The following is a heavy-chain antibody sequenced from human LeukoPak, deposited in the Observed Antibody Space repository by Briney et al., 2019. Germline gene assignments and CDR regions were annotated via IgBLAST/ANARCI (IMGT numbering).Heavy chain of an antibody. CDR2: ISNSGTAI. J-gene: IGHJ1*01. D-gene: IGHD5-18*01. CDR1: GFTFGNYE. V-gene: IGHV3-48*03. Sequence: GGSLRLSCAASGFTFGNYEMNWVRQAPGKGLEWVSYISNSGTAIYYADSVKGRFTISRDNAKSSLYLQMNSLRAEDTAVYYCARAGYSMDTEYFQHWGQGTLVTVSS. CDR3: ARAGYSMDTEYFQH.